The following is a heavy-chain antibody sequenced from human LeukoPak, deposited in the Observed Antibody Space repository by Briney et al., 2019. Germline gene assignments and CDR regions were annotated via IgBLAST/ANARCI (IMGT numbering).Heavy chain of an antibody. CDR1: GGTFSSYA. D-gene: IGHD6-19*01. J-gene: IGHJ4*02. Sequence: SVKVSCTASGGTFSSYAISWVRQAPGQGLEWMGGIIPIFGTANYAQKFQGRVTITADESTSTAYMELSSLRSEDTAVYYCATGVRTEAVAGVGDYWGQGTLVTVSS. CDR3: ATGVRTEAVAGVGDY. V-gene: IGHV1-69*01. CDR2: IIPIFGTA.